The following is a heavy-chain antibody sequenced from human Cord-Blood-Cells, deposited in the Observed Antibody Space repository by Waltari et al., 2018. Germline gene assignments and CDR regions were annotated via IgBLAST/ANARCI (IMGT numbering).Heavy chain of an antibody. D-gene: IGHD5-12*01. J-gene: IGHJ6*03. CDR2: INPNSGGT. CDR3: AREVDIVATGEYYYYYYYMDV. V-gene: IGHV1-2*02. Sequence: QVQLVQSGAEVKKPGASVKVSCKASGYTFTGYYMHWVRQAPGQGLEWMGWINPNSGGTNYAQKFQGRVTMTRDTSISTAYMELSRLRSDDTAVYYCAREVDIVATGEYYYYYYYMDVWGKGTTVTVSS. CDR1: GYTFTGYY.